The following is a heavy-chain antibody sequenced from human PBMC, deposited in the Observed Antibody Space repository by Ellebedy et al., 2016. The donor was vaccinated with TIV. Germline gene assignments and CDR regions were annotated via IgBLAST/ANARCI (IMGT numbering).Heavy chain of an antibody. CDR3: ARWSGYFDWPYYYGMDV. D-gene: IGHD3-9*01. V-gene: IGHV3-7*01. Sequence: PGGSLRLSCAASGFTFSSYWMSWVRQAPGKGLEWVANIKQDGSEKYYVDSVKGRFTISRDNAKNSLYLQMNSLRAEDTAVYYCARWSGYFDWPYYYGMDVWGQGTTVTVSS. J-gene: IGHJ6*02. CDR1: GFTFSSYW. CDR2: IKQDGSEK.